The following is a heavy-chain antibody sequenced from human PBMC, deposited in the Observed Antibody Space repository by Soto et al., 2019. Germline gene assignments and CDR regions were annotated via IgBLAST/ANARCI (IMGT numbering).Heavy chain of an antibody. V-gene: IGHV6-1*01. CDR2: TYYRSKWYN. Sequence: SQTLSLTCAISGDSVSSNSAAWNWIRQSPSRGLEWLGRTYYRSKWYNDYAVSVKSRITINPDTSKNQSSLQLNSVTPEGTAVYYCARDFTAAAGLWNWFDPWGQGTLVTVSS. CDR3: ARDFTAAAGLWNWFDP. CDR1: GDSVSSNSAA. J-gene: IGHJ5*02. D-gene: IGHD6-13*01.